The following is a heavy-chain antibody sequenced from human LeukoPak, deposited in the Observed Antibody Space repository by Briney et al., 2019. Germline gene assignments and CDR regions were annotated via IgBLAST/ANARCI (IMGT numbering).Heavy chain of an antibody. V-gene: IGHV4-4*07. D-gene: IGHD2-21*02. CDR2: LYTSGST. CDR3: TRDNGGDWYAFDI. Sequence: PSETLSLTCTVSRASPSSYYWSWIPQPAGKGLEWIWRLYTSGSTNYNPALKSRVTMSVDTSKNQFSLKLSSVAAADTALYYCTRDNGGDWYAFDIWGQGTVVTVSS. CDR1: RASPSSYY. J-gene: IGHJ3*02.